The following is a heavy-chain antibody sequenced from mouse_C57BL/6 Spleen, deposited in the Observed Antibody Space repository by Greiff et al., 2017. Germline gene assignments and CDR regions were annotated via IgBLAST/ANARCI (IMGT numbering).Heavy chain of an antibody. CDR3: AREDYYSNSWFAY. CDR1: GFTFSDYG. D-gene: IGHD2-5*01. J-gene: IGHJ3*01. V-gene: IGHV5-17*01. Sequence: EVKLMESGGGLVKPGGSLKLSCAASGFTFSDYGMHWVRQAPEKGLEWVAYISSGSSTIYYADTVKGRFTISRDNAKNTLFLQMTSLRSEDTAMYYCAREDYYSNSWFAYWGQGTLVTVSA. CDR2: ISSGSSTI.